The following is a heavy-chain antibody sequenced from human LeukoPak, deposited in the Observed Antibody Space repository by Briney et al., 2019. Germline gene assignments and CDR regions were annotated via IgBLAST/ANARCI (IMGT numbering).Heavy chain of an antibody. CDR2: IRYSGST. J-gene: IGHJ5*02. CDR1: GVSISSNTYF. D-gene: IGHD5/OR15-5a*01. CDR3: ATSDTVSTYNWFDP. V-gene: IGHV4-39*01. Sequence: PSETLFLTCNVSGVSISSNTYFWGWIRRPPGKGLEWIGSIRYSGSTYYNPSLKSRVTISVDTSNNQFSLHLTSLTAADTAVYYCATSDTVSTYNWFDPWGLGTLVTVS.